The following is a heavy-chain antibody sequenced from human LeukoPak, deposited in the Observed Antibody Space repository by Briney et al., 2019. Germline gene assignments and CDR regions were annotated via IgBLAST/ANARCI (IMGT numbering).Heavy chain of an antibody. J-gene: IGHJ4*02. CDR1: GFTFDDYG. D-gene: IGHD6-19*01. V-gene: IGHV3-21*01. Sequence: GGSLRLSCAASGFTFDDYGMSWVRQAPGKGLEWVSSISSSSSYIYYADSVKGRFTISRDNAKNSLYLQMNSLRAEDTAVYYCARVIAVVGADYWGQGTLVTVSS. CDR3: ARVIAVVGADY. CDR2: ISSSSSYI.